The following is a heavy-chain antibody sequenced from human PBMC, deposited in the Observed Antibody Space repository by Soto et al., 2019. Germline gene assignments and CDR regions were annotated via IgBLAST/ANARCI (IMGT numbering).Heavy chain of an antibody. J-gene: IGHJ4*02. Sequence: SETLSLTCAVSGGSISSSNWWSWVRQPPGKGLEWIGEIYHSGSTNYNPSLKSRVTISVDKSKNQFSLKLSSVTAADTAVYYCARPSIAVAGRTEDYWGQGTLVTVSS. CDR1: GGSISSSNW. V-gene: IGHV4-4*02. CDR2: IYHSGST. D-gene: IGHD6-19*01. CDR3: ARPSIAVAGRTEDY.